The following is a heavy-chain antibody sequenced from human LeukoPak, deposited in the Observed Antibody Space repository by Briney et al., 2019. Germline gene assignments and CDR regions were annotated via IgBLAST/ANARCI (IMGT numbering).Heavy chain of an antibody. D-gene: IGHD5-12*01. V-gene: IGHV3-49*04. CDR3: TRAGGYDNYLDY. Sequence: PGRSLRLSCTTSGFTFGDYGFNWVCQAPGKGLEWVGLIRKKAHDWTPQYAASVQGRFTISRDDSKGIAYLEMNSLKTEDTAVYYCTRAGGYDNYLDYWGQGTPVTVSS. CDR1: GFTFGDYG. CDR2: IRKKAHDWTP. J-gene: IGHJ4*02.